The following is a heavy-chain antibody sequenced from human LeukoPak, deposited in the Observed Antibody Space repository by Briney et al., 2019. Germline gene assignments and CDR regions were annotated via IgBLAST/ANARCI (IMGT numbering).Heavy chain of an antibody. CDR3: ARDFSYSGSNAGY. CDR2: ISAYNGNT. Sequence: ASVKVSCKASGYAFTSYYMHWVRQAPGQGLEWMGWISAYNGNTNYAQKLQGRVTMTTDTSTSTAYMELRSLRSDDTAVYYCARDFSYSGSNAGYWGQGTLVTVSS. CDR1: GYAFTSYY. J-gene: IGHJ4*02. V-gene: IGHV1-18*04. D-gene: IGHD1-26*01.